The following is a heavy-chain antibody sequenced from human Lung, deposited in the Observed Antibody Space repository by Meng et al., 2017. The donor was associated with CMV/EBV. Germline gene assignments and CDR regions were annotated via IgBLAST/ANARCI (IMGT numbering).Heavy chain of an antibody. CDR3: AKIGSFTYYYYGMDV. CDR2: IYSGGVAT. D-gene: IGHD1-26*01. Sequence: GGSLRLXCAASGFAFSTYAMSWVRQAPGKGLEWVSVIYSGGVATYYADSVKGRFTISRDNSNNTLFPQMDSLGAEDTAVYYCAKIGSFTYYYYGMDVWGQGTTVTVSS. J-gene: IGHJ6*02. CDR1: GFAFSTYA. V-gene: IGHV3-23*03.